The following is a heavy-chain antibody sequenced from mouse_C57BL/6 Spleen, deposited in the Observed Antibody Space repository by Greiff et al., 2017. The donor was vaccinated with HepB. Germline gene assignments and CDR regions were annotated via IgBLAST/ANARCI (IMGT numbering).Heavy chain of an antibody. CDR2: INPSNGGT. CDR1: GYTFTSYW. V-gene: IGHV1-53*01. Sequence: QVQLQQPGAELVKPGASVKVSCKASGYTFTSYWMHWVKQRPGQGLEWIGNINPSNGGTNYNEKFKSKATLTVDKSSSTAYMELSSLTSEDSAVYYGARGGRDSYWYFDVWGTGTTVTVSS. J-gene: IGHJ1*03. D-gene: IGHD2-13*01. CDR3: ARGGRDSYWYFDV.